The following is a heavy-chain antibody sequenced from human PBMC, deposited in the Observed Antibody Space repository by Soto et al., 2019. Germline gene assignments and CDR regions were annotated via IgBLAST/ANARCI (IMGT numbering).Heavy chain of an antibody. V-gene: IGHV4-61*01. Sequence: SETLSLTCTVSGGSVSNSSHYWTWIRQPPGKGVEWIGYVYYTGSTNYNPSLHSRVTISVDTSKNPFSLTLSSVTAADTAVYYCARGDGFWSGYSYLNYWGQGTLVTVSS. CDR1: GGSVSNSSHY. CDR2: VYYTGST. CDR3: ARGDGFWSGYSYLNY. J-gene: IGHJ4*02. D-gene: IGHD3-3*01.